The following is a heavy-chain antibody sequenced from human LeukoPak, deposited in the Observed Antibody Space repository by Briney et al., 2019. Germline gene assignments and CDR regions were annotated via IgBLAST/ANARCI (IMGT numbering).Heavy chain of an antibody. CDR3: ARQGTIVAGTLGTTFDY. Sequence: GESLKISCKGSGYTFSSYWIGWVRQMPGKGLEWMGIIYPGDSDTRYSPSLQGQVTISVDTSIGTAYLQWSSLKASDTAIYYCARQGTIVAGTLGTTFDYWGQGTLLTVSS. V-gene: IGHV5-51*01. J-gene: IGHJ4*02. CDR2: IYPGDSDT. CDR1: GYTFSSYW. D-gene: IGHD5-12*01.